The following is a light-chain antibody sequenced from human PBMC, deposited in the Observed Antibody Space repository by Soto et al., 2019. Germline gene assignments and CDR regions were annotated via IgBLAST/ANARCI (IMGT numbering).Light chain of an antibody. CDR2: SNN. J-gene: IGLJ7*01. CDR3: AAWDDSLNGHAV. V-gene: IGLV1-44*01. Sequence: QLVLTQPPSASGTPGQRVTISCSGSSSNIGSNTVNWYQQLPGTAPKLLIYSNNQRPSGVPDRFSGSKSGTSASLAISGLQSEDEADYYCAAWDDSLNGHAVFGGGTQLTVL. CDR1: SSNIGSNT.